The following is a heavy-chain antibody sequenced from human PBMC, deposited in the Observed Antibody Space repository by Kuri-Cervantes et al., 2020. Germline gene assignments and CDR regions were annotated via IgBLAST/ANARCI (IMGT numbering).Heavy chain of an antibody. CDR1: GGSISSSSYY. J-gene: IGHJ2*01. D-gene: IGHD4-17*01. Sequence: SETLSLTCTVSGGSISSSSYYWGWIRQPPGKGLEWIGEINHSGSTNYNPSLKSRVTISVDTSKNQVSLRLTSVTAADTAVYYCARGWRGRSTSVTHYTRYFDLWGRGTLVTV. CDR3: ARGWRGRSTSVTHYTRYFDL. V-gene: IGHV4-39*07. CDR2: INHSGST.